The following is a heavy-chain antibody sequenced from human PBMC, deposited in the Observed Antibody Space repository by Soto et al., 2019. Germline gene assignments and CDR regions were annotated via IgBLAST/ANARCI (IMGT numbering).Heavy chain of an antibody. V-gene: IGHV2-5*01. CDR2: IYWHDDK. CDR1: GFSLSTSGVG. D-gene: IGHD2-15*01. Sequence: SGPTLVNPTQTLTLTCTFSGFSLSTSGVGVGWIRQPPGKALEWLAIIYWHDDKRYSQSLKSRLPITKDTSKNQVVLTMTNMDPVDTATYYCAHRRGGYCSGGSCSANWFDPWGQGTLVTSPQ. J-gene: IGHJ5*02. CDR3: AHRRGGYCSGGSCSANWFDP.